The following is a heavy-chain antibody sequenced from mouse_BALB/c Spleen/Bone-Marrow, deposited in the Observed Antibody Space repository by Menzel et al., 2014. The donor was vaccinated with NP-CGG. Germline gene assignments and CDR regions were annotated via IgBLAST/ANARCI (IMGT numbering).Heavy chain of an antibody. V-gene: IGHV3-1*02. CDR3: ARRGNRLTHYFDY. CDR1: GYSITSGYS. D-gene: IGHD2-1*01. Sequence: VQLQQPGPDLVKPSQSLSLTCTVTGYSITSGYSWHWIRQFPGNKLEWKGYIQYSGNTNYNPSLKSRISITRDTSKNQFFLQLNSVTTEDTATYYCARRGNRLTHYFDYWGQGTTLTVSS. CDR2: IQYSGNT. J-gene: IGHJ2*01.